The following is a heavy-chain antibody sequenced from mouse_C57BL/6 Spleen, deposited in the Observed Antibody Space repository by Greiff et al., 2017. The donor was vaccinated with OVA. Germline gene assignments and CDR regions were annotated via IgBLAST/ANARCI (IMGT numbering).Heavy chain of an antibody. CDR2: IFPGSGST. Sequence: QVQLQQPGAELVKPGASVKLSCKATGYTFTGYWIAWVKQRPGHGLEWIGDIFPGSGSTNYNEKFKGKATLTVDTSSSAAYMQLSSLTSEDSAVYYCARYTADLYYFDYWGQGTTLTVSS. D-gene: IGHD1-1*01. V-gene: IGHV1-55*01. CDR1: GYTFTGYW. J-gene: IGHJ2*01. CDR3: ARYTADLYYFDY.